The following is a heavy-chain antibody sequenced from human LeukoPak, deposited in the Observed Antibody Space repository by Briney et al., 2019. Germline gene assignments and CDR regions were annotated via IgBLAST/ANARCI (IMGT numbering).Heavy chain of an antibody. Sequence: GGPLRLSCAASGFTVSTNYMSWVRQAPGKGLEWVSVIYSGDTTFYADSVRGKFTISRDNSKNTLYLQMNSLRAEDTAVYYCASILRSSSGYYFDYWGQGTLVTVSS. V-gene: IGHV3-66*01. CDR2: IYSGDTT. CDR1: GFTVSTNY. CDR3: ASILRSSSGYYFDY. J-gene: IGHJ4*02. D-gene: IGHD3-10*01.